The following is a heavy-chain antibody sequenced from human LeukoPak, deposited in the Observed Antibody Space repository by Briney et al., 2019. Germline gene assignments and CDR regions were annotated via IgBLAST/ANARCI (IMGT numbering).Heavy chain of an antibody. CDR1: GYTFTSYD. V-gene: IGHV1-8*01. CDR2: MNPNSGNT. J-gene: IGHJ4*02. D-gene: IGHD2-15*01. CDR3: ASEYCSGGSCLID. Sequence: GASVKVSCEASGYTFTSYDINWVRQATGQGLEWMGWMNPNSGNTGYAQKFQGRVTMTRNTSISTAYMELSSLRSEDTAVYYCASEYCSGGSCLIDWGQGTLVTVSS.